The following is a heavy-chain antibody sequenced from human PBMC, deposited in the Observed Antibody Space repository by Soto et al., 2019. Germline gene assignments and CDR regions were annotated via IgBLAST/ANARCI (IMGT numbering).Heavy chain of an antibody. CDR2: IYYSGST. CDR1: GGSISIYY. CDR3: ARNYDYVGVSSRGPFDY. Sequence: LSLTCTVSGGSISIYYWSWIRQPPGKGLEGIGYIYYSGSTNYNPSLKSRVTISVDTSKNQFSLKLSSVTAADTGVYYSARNYDYVGVSSRGPFDYWGEGTLVTVYS. J-gene: IGHJ4*02. D-gene: IGHD3-16*01. V-gene: IGHV4-59*01.